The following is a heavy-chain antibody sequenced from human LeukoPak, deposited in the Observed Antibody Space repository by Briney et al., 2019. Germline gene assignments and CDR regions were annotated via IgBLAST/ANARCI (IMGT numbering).Heavy chain of an antibody. V-gene: IGHV4-38-2*02. J-gene: IGHJ4*02. CDR2: IYHTGRA. Sequence: SETLSLTCSVSGYSINSGYYWAWIRQPPGKGLEWIAIIYHTGRAYYNPSLKSRVTISVDTSKNQFFLKLNSVIAADAAFYFCSRVAPGYSNYWPFYFEWWGQGTLVTVSS. CDR1: GYSINSGYY. CDR3: SRVAPGYSNYWPFYFEW. D-gene: IGHD4-11*01.